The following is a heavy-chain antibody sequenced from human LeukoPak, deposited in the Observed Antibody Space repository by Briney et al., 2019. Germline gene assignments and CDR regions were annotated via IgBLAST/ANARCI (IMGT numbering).Heavy chain of an antibody. D-gene: IGHD6-6*01. CDR3: ARVLHAPRSSSPASSPGWFDP. CDR2: INPNSGGT. V-gene: IGHV1-2*02. Sequence: ASVTVSCKASGYTFTGYYMHWVRQAPGQGLEWMGWINPNSGGTNYAQKVQGRVTMTRDTSISTAYMELSRLRSDDTAVYYCARVLHAPRSSSPASSPGWFDPWGQGTLVTVSS. CDR1: GYTFTGYY. J-gene: IGHJ5*02.